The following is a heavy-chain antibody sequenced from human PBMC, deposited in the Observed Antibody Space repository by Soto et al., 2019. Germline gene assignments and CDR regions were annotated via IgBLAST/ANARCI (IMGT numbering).Heavy chain of an antibody. Sequence: QVQLQESGPGLVKPSQTLVLTCTVSRGSINSGGYFWNWIRQHPGKDLEWIGFIYYTGSTYYNPSLKSRISLSVDTSKNQFSLKMTSMTAADTAIYYCAKSLGQWLEKQNVFDAWGQGIPVTVSS. D-gene: IGHD3-22*01. V-gene: IGHV4-31*03. CDR1: RGSINSGGYF. CDR2: IYYTGST. CDR3: AKSLGQWLEKQNVFDA. J-gene: IGHJ5*02.